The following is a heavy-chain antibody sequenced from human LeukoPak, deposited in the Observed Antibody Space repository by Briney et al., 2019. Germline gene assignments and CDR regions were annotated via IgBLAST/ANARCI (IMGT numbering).Heavy chain of an antibody. CDR3: ARDRGSSSPTYFDY. CDR1: GFTFSSYE. CDR2: ISSSSYI. Sequence: GGSLRLSCAASGFTFSSYEMNWVRQAPGKGLEWVSSISSSSYIYYADSVKGRFTLSRDNAKNSLYPQMNSLRAEDTAVYYCARDRGSSSPTYFDYWGQGTLVTVSS. V-gene: IGHV3-21*01. D-gene: IGHD6-6*01. J-gene: IGHJ4*02.